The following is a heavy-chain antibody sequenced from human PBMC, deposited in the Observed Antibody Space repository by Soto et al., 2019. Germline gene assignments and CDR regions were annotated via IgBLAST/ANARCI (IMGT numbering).Heavy chain of an antibody. Sequence: GSLRLSCAASGFTFSSYEMNWVRQAPGKGLEWVSYISSSGSTIYYADSVKGRFTISRDNAKNSLYLQMNSLRAEDTAVYYCASYVRYYYDSSGSLDAFDIWGQGTMVTVSS. V-gene: IGHV3-48*03. CDR1: GFTFSSYE. D-gene: IGHD3-22*01. CDR3: ASYVRYYYDSSGSLDAFDI. J-gene: IGHJ3*02. CDR2: ISSSGSTI.